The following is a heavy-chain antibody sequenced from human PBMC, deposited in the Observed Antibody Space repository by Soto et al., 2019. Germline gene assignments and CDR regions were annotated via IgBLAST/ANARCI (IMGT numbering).Heavy chain of an antibody. D-gene: IGHD1-1*01. CDR1: GFTFSGFD. CDR3: AKDAIPRNDVWDYFEF. J-gene: IGHJ4*02. V-gene: IGHV3-13*01. Sequence: PGGSLRLSCEASGFTFSGFDMHWVRQPTGKGLEWVSSIGTAGDTYYAVSVKGRFTISRDNFKSTLYLQMNSLRAEDTAVYYCAKDAIPRNDVWDYFEFGGQGTLVTVSS. CDR2: IGTAGDT.